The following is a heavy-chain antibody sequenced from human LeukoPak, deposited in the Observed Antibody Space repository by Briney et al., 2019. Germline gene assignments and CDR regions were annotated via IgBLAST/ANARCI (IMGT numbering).Heavy chain of an antibody. V-gene: IGHV1-2*02. D-gene: IGHD1-1*01. CDR2: TNPKSGGT. J-gene: IGHJ5*02. CDR3: ARGGSRPGNWFDA. Sequence: ASVKVSCKASGYTFTAYYMHWVRQAPGQGLEWMGWTNPKSGGTNYAQKFQGRVTMTRDTSINTAYSTAYMELSRLRSDDTAVYYCARGGSRPGNWFDAWGQGTLVTVSS. CDR1: GYTFTAYY.